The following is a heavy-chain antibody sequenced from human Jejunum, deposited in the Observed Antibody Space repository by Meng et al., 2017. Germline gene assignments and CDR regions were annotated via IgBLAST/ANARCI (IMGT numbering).Heavy chain of an antibody. D-gene: IGHD3-10*02. CDR2: ISTDESTT. V-gene: IGHV3-74*03. CDR1: GFTFSDYW. J-gene: IGHJ4*02. CDR3: ARGVRGSPDY. Sequence: EVQLVESGGGLVQPGGSLRLSFAVSGFTFSDYWMHWVRQAPGKGLMWVSHISTDESTTTYADSVKGRFTISRDNAKNTMYLEMNSLRAEDTALYYCARGVRGSPDYWGQGTLVTASS.